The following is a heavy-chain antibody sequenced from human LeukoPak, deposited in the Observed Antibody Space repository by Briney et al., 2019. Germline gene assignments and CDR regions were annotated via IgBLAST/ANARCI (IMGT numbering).Heavy chain of an antibody. J-gene: IGHJ4*02. Sequence: GGSLRLSCAASGFTFSSYTMNWVRQAPGEGLEWVSYISTTSTTIYYADSVKGRSTISRDNAKNSLYLQMNSLRDEDTAVYYCARDLTLSYWGQGTLVTVSS. CDR1: GFTFSSYT. V-gene: IGHV3-48*02. CDR2: ISTTSTTI. CDR3: ARDLTLSY. D-gene: IGHD1-14*01.